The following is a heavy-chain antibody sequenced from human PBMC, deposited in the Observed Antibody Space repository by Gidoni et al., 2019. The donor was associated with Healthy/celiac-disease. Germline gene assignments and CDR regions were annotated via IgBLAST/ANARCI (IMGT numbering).Heavy chain of an antibody. CDR1: GYTFTSYG. Sequence: QVQLVQSGAEVKKPGASVKVSCKASGYTFTSYGISWVRQAPGQGLEWMGWISAYNGNTNYAQKLQGRVTMTTDTSTSTAYMELRSLRSDDTAVYYCARVQALDCSGGSCYFQDENHYYYYGMDVWGQGTTVTVSS. V-gene: IGHV1-18*04. CDR2: ISAYNGNT. J-gene: IGHJ6*02. D-gene: IGHD2-15*01. CDR3: ARVQALDCSGGSCYFQDENHYYYYGMDV.